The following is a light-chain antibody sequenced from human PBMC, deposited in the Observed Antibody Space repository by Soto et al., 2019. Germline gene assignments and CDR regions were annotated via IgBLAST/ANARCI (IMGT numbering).Light chain of an antibody. CDR2: DTS. V-gene: IGKV3-20*01. CDR1: QSVSSNF. J-gene: IGKJ1*01. CDR3: QVYTTLPQT. Sequence: EIVLTQSPGTLSLSPGERATLSCRASQSVSSNFVAWYQHKPGQAPRLLIYDTSSRASDIPDRFSGSGSGTDFTLTISRMDTEDSAVYYCQVYTTLPQTFGQGTKVDIK.